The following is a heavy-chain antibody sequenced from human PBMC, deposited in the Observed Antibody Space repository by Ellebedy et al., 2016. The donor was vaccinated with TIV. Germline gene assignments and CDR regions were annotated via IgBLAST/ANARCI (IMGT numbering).Heavy chain of an antibody. CDR3: ARGNYDILTGYWPRLNDAFDI. Sequence: ASVKVSCKASGYTFTSYYMHWVRQAPGQGLEWMGWINPNSGGTNYAQKFQGRVTMTRDTSISTAYMELSSLRSEDTAVYYCARGNYDILTGYWPRLNDAFDIWGQGTMVTVSS. V-gene: IGHV1-2*02. CDR2: INPNSGGT. CDR1: GYTFTSYY. J-gene: IGHJ3*02. D-gene: IGHD3-9*01.